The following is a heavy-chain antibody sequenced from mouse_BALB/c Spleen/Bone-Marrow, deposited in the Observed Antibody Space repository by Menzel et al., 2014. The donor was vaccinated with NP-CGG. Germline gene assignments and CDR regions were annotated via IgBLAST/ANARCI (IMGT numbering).Heavy chain of an antibody. D-gene: IGHD2-12*01. CDR2: IDPADGST. CDR3: ARWKLRLAMVY. V-gene: IGHV14-3*02. J-gene: IGHJ4*01. Sequence: EVQLQQSGAELVKPGASVKLSCTASGFNVKDTYMHWVKQRPEQGLEWIGRIDPADGSTKYDPKFQGKATITADTSSNTAFLQLSSLTSEDTAVYFCARWKLRLAMVYWGQGTSVTVSS. CDR1: GFNVKDTY.